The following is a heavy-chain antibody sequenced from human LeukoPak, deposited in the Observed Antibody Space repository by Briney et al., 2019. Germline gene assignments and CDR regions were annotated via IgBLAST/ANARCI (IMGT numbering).Heavy chain of an antibody. CDR1: GYTFTSYD. CDR3: ARGRSGSYFGAFDI. J-gene: IGHJ3*02. Sequence: SGKVSCKASGYTFTSYDINWVRQATGQGLEWMGWMNPNSGNTGYAQKFQGRVTMTRNTSISTAYMELSSLRSEDTAVYYCARGRSGSYFGAFDIWGQGTMVTVSS. D-gene: IGHD1-26*01. CDR2: MNPNSGNT. V-gene: IGHV1-8*01.